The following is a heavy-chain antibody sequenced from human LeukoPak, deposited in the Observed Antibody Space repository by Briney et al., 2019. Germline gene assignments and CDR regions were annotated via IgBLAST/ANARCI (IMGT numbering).Heavy chain of an antibody. CDR1: GFTFSGHE. J-gene: IGHJ4*02. CDR3: ARTFRGIDY. V-gene: IGHV3-48*03. Sequence: PGGSLRLSCAVSGFTFSGHEMNWVRQAPGKGLEWASYISSGGSTIYYADSVKGRFTNSRDNAKNSLYLQMNSLRAEDTAVYYCARTFRGIDYWGQGTLVTVSS. D-gene: IGHD3-10*01. CDR2: ISSGGSTI.